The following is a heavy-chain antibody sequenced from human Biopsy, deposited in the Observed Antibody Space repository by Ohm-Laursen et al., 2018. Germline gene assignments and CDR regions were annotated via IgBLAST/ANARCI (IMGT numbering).Heavy chain of an antibody. CDR2: ISHTGYT. CDR1: GDSITRSY. Sequence: PGTLSLTCILSGDSITRSYWSWIRQSPGKGLEWIGHISHTGYTSYKSSLKSRVTISLDTSRKHFSLRLTSLAAADTAVYYCARGSSEYGGLYFPHWGQGTLVTVSS. CDR3: ARGSSEYGGLYFPH. J-gene: IGHJ1*01. D-gene: IGHD4-23*01. V-gene: IGHV4-59*08.